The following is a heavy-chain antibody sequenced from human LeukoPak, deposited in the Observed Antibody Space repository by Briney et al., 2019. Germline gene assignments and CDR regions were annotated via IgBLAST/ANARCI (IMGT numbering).Heavy chain of an antibody. D-gene: IGHD6-19*01. CDR1: GFTFSSYS. CDR3: AREPIAVAGTVDY. V-gene: IGHV3-21*01. Sequence: GGSLRLSCAASGFTFSSYSMNWVRQAPGKGLEWVSSISSSSSYIYYADSVKGRFTISRDNAKNSLYLQMNSLRAEDTAVYYCAREPIAVAGTVDYWGQGTLVTVSS. J-gene: IGHJ4*02. CDR2: ISSSSSYI.